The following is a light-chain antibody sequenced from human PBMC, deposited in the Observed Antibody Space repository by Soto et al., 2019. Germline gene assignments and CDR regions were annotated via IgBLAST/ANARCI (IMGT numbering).Light chain of an antibody. Sequence: QSGLTQPRSVSGSPGQSVTISCTGTSSDVGGYNYVSWYQHHPGQSPKLMIYDVSKRPSGVPDRFSGSKSGTTASLTVSGLQADDEADYFCCSYAGSDTLVFGGGTKLTVL. V-gene: IGLV2-11*01. CDR2: DVS. CDR1: SSDVGGYNY. J-gene: IGLJ2*01. CDR3: CSYAGSDTLV.